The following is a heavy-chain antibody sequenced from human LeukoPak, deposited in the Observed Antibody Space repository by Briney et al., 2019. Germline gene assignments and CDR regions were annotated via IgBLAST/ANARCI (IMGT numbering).Heavy chain of an antibody. D-gene: IGHD2-15*01. CDR3: GGHTGSGRISAY. J-gene: IGHJ1*01. Sequence: PGGSLRLSCTGSGFTFVDHAITWVRQAPGKALEWVAFIRSKAYGGTADYAASVRTGFTISRDDSRSIAYLQMNSLNTEDTAVYYCGGHTGSGRISAYWGQGTLVTVSA. CDR1: GFTFVDHA. CDR2: IRSKAYGGTA. V-gene: IGHV3-49*04.